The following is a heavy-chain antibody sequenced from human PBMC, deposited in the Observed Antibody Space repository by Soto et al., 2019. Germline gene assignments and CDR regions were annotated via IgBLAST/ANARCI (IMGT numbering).Heavy chain of an antibody. D-gene: IGHD4-17*01. CDR2: IYYSWST. CDR1: GGSVSSGSYY. Sequence: QVQLQESGPGLVKPSETLSLTCTVSGGSVSSGSYYWSWIRQPPGKGLEWIGYIYYSWSTNYNPSLKSRVTISVDTSKNQFSLKLSSVTAADTAVYYCANYPTTVTSDYWGQGTLVTVSS. CDR3: ANYPTTVTSDY. J-gene: IGHJ4*02. V-gene: IGHV4-61*01.